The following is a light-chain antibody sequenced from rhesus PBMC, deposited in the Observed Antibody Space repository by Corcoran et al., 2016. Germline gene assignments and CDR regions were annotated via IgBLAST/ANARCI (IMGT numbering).Light chain of an antibody. V-gene: IGKV3-42*03. J-gene: IGKJ1*01. CDR3: QQYSTWPWT. CDR2: GAS. Sequence: EIVLTQSPATLSLSPGERATLSCRASQSVSSSLAWYQQKPEQAPRLLIYGASNRDTGIPDRFSGSGSGTDFTLTIISLEPEDFTVYYCQQYSTWPWTFGQGTKVEIK. CDR1: QSVSSS.